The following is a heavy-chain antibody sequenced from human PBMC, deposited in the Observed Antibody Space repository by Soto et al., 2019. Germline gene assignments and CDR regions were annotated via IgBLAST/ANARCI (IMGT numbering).Heavy chain of an antibody. CDR1: GYTLTELS. CDR3: ATQNYVWGSYRSPHYDYGMDV. J-gene: IGHJ6*02. CDR2: FDPEDGET. Sequence: QVQLVQSGAEVKKPGASVKVSCKVSGYTLTELSMHWVRQAPGKGLEWMGGFDPEDGETIYAQKFQGRVTMTEDTSTDTAYMELSSLRSEDTAVYYCATQNYVWGSYRSPHYDYGMDVWGQGTTVTVSS. D-gene: IGHD3-16*02. V-gene: IGHV1-24*01.